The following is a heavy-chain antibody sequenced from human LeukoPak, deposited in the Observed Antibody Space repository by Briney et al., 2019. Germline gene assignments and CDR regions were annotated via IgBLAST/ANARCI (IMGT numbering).Heavy chain of an antibody. CDR2: ISGSGGST. Sequence: GGSLRLSCAASGFTFISYAMSWVRQAPGKGLEWVSAISGSGGSTYYADSVKGRFTISRDNSKNTLYLQMNSLRAEDTAVYYCAKPGYNWNQYYFDYWGQGTLVTVSS. V-gene: IGHV3-23*01. D-gene: IGHD1-20*01. CDR1: GFTFISYA. J-gene: IGHJ4*02. CDR3: AKPGYNWNQYYFDY.